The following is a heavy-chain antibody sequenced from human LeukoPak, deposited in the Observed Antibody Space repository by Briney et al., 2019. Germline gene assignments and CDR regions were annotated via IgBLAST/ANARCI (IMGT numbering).Heavy chain of an antibody. CDR1: GGSISSYY. CDR3: ARGAPGSSRSDY. D-gene: IGHD6-13*01. Sequence: SETLSLTCTVSGGSISSYYWSWIRQPPGKGLEWIGYIYYSGSTNYNPSLKSRVTISVDTSKNQFSLKLSSVTAADTAVYYCARGAPGSSRSDYWGQGTLVTVSS. CDR2: IYYSGST. V-gene: IGHV4-59*01. J-gene: IGHJ4*02.